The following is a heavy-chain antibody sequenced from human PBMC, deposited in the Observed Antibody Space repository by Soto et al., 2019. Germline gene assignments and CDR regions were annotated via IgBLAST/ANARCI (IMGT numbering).Heavy chain of an antibody. J-gene: IGHJ5*02. CDR1: GGSISSSSYY. D-gene: IGHD6-19*01. CDR2: IYYSGST. V-gene: IGHV4-39*07. CDR3: TRAQSDDNYFDP. Sequence: SETLSLTCTVSGGSISSSSYYWGWIRQPPGKGLEWIGSIYYSGSTYYNPSLKSRVTISLDKSKSQFSLRLISVTAADTAVYYCTRAQSDDNYFDPWGQGTLVTVSS.